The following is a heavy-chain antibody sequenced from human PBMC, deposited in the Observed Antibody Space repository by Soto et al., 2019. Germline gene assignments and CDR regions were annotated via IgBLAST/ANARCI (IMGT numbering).Heavy chain of an antibody. Sequence: GGSLRLSCAASVFTFSTYSMSWVRQGPGKGLEWVAAISRDGYYIYDADSVKGRFTISRDNSQHMLSLQMNSLRTEDTAVYYCAHHRGYGVFDPYAIWAQGAMVTVSS. CDR1: VFTFSTYS. J-gene: IGHJ1*01. CDR2: ISRDGYYI. D-gene: IGHD2-8*01. CDR3: AHHRGYGVFDPYAI. V-gene: IGHV3-23*01.